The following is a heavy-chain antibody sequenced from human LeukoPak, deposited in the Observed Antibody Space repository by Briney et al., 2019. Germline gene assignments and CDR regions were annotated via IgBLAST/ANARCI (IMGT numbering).Heavy chain of an antibody. D-gene: IGHD5-24*01. J-gene: IGHJ3*02. CDR3: ARRRDGYRGAFDI. V-gene: IGHV3-23*01. CDR2: LSGNNGDT. Sequence: GGSLRLSCAASGFSFRNYAMSWVRQAPGKGLEWVSTLSGNNGDTYNADSVKGRFTISRDNSKDTLYLQLNSLRAEDTAVYYCARRRDGYRGAFDIWGQGTMVTVSS. CDR1: GFSFRNYA.